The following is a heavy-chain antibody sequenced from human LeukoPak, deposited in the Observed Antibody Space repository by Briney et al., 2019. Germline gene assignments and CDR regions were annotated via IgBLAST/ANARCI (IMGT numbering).Heavy chain of an antibody. CDR3: ARDWDYYDSIQ. Sequence: GGSLRLSCAASGFAFSSYSMNWVRQAPGKGLEWVSSISSSSSYIYYADSVKGRFTISRDNAKNSLYLQMNSLRAEDTAVYYCARDWDYYDSIQWGQGTLVTVSS. D-gene: IGHD3-22*01. J-gene: IGHJ4*02. V-gene: IGHV3-21*01. CDR1: GFAFSSYS. CDR2: ISSSSSYI.